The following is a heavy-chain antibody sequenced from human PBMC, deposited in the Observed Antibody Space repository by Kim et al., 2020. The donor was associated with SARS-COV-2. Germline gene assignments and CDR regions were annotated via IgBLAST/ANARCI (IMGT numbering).Heavy chain of an antibody. CDR3: AKDIGKALIEGWFGELFPPAFDY. Sequence: GGSLRLSCAASGFTFDDYAMHWVRQAPGKGLEWVSGISWNSGSIGYADSVKGRFTISRDNAKNSLYLQMNSLRAEDTALYYCAKDIGKALIEGWFGELFPPAFDYWGQGTLVTVSS. CDR1: GFTFDDYA. CDR2: ISWNSGSI. D-gene: IGHD3-10*01. J-gene: IGHJ4*02. V-gene: IGHV3-9*01.